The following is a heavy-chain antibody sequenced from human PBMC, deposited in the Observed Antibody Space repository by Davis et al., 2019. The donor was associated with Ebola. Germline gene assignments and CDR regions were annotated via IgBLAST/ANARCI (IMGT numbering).Heavy chain of an antibody. CDR2: IYYSGST. CDR3: ARVNPTYYYGSGSYRGYYYYMDV. Sequence: SETLSLTCTVSGGSINNYYWSWIRQPAGKGLEWIGYIYYSGSTNYNPSLKSRVTISVDTSKNQFSLKLSSVTAADTAVYYCARVNPTYYYGSGSYRGYYYYMDVWGKGTTVTVSS. CDR1: GGSINNYY. D-gene: IGHD3-10*01. V-gene: IGHV4-59*12. J-gene: IGHJ6*03.